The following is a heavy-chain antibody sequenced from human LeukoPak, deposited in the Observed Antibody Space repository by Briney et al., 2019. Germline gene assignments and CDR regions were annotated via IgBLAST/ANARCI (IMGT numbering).Heavy chain of an antibody. V-gene: IGHV3-66*01. CDR1: GFTVSSNY. Sequence: PGGSLRLSCAASGFTVSSNYMSWVRQAPGKWLEWVSVIYSGGSTYYADSVKGRFTISRDNSKNTLYLQMNSLRAEDTAVYYCARDLRSAAAGTRARWFDPWGQGTLVTVSS. CDR2: IYSGGST. CDR3: ARDLRSAAAGTRARWFDP. J-gene: IGHJ5*02. D-gene: IGHD6-13*01.